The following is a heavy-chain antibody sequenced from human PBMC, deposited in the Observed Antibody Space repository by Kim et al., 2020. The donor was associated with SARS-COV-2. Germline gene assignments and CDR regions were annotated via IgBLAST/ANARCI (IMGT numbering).Heavy chain of an antibody. D-gene: IGHD6-13*01. CDR1: GGSISSSSYY. CDR2: IYYSGST. V-gene: IGHV4-39*07. Sequence: SETLSLTCTVSGGSISSSSYYWGWIRQPPGKGLEWIGSIYYSGSTYYNPSLKSRVTISVDTSKNQFSLKLSSVTAADTAVYYCARAGYSSSWATKDQINWFDPWGQGTLVTVSS. J-gene: IGHJ5*02. CDR3: ARAGYSSSWATKDQINWFDP.